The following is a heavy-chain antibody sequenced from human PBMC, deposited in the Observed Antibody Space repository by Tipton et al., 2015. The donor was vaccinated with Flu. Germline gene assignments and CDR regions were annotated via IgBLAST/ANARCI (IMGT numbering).Heavy chain of an antibody. D-gene: IGHD3-9*01. CDR3: ATGQRGATRDFDLIEY. V-gene: IGHV3-30*03. CDR2: LSYDGSNK. Sequence: QVQLVQSGGGVVQSGRSLRLSCAASGFTFSSYGMPWVRQAPGKGLEWGAALSYDGSNKYYADSVKGRFTISRDNFKNTLYLQINSLRAEDTAVYYCATGQRGATRDFDLIEYWGQGTLVTVSS. CDR1: GFTFSSYG. J-gene: IGHJ4*02.